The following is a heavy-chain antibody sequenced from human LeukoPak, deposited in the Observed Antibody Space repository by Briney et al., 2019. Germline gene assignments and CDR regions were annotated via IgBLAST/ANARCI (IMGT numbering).Heavy chain of an antibody. D-gene: IGHD3-22*01. V-gene: IGHV3-53*01. Sequence: GGSLRLSCAASGFTVSSNYMSWVRQAPGKGLEWVSVIYSGGSTYYAGSVKGRFTISRDNSKNTLYLQMNSLRAEDTAVYYCARDGGYYYDSSAIYWGQGTLVTVSS. CDR3: ARDGGYYYDSSAIY. J-gene: IGHJ4*02. CDR1: GFTVSSNY. CDR2: IYSGGST.